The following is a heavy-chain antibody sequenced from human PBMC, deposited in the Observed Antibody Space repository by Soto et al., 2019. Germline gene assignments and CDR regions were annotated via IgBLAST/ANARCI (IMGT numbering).Heavy chain of an antibody. Sequence: GGSLRHSCASSAFIVTSNYMSWVRQAPGKGLEWVSVIYSDGTTNYAESVKGRFTISRDNSKNTVFLQMSSLRAEDTAVYYCAKGGPGASSGLFESWGQGTLVSVSS. CDR2: IYSDGTT. CDR3: AKGGPGASSGLFES. CDR1: AFIVTSNY. D-gene: IGHD3-10*01. V-gene: IGHV3-53*01. J-gene: IGHJ4*02.